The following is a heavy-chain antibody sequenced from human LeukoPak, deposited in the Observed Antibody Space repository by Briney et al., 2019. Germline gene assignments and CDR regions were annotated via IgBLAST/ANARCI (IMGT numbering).Heavy chain of an antibody. Sequence: ASVNVSCKASGYTFTGYYMHWVRQAPGQGLEWMGWINPNSGGTKYAQKFQGRVTMTRDTSISTAYMELSRLSSDDTAVYSCARDPSGTYYGGAFDFWGQGTLVTVSS. CDR3: ARDPSGTYYGGAFDF. CDR2: INPNSGGT. J-gene: IGHJ4*02. D-gene: IGHD1-26*01. CDR1: GYTFTGYY. V-gene: IGHV1-2*02.